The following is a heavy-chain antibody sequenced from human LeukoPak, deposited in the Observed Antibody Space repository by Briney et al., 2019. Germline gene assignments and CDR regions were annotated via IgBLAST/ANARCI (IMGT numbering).Heavy chain of an antibody. CDR2: IYSGGNT. CDR3: ARRAGDYSHPYDY. V-gene: IGHV3-53*01. J-gene: IGHJ4*02. CDR1: GFTFDDYG. Sequence: GGSLRLSCAASGFTFDDYGMSWVRQAPGKGLEWVSFIYSGGNTHNSDSVKGRFTISRDNSKNTLYLQMNTLRAEDTAVYYCARRAGDYSHPYDYWGQGTLVTVSS. D-gene: IGHD3-22*01.